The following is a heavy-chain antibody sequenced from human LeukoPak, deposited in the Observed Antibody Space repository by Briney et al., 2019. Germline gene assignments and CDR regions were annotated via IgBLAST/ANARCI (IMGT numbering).Heavy chain of an antibody. CDR1: GYTFTGYY. V-gene: IGHV1-2*06. J-gene: IGHJ6*03. Sequence: GASVKVSCKASGYTFTGYYMHWVRQAPGQGLEWMGRINPNSGGTNYGQRFQGRVTMTRDTFISTAYMELSRLTSDDTALYYCARGGDTTKYYYYYMDVWGIGTTVTVSS. CDR2: INPNSGGT. CDR3: ARGGDTTKYYYYYMDV. D-gene: IGHD5-18*01.